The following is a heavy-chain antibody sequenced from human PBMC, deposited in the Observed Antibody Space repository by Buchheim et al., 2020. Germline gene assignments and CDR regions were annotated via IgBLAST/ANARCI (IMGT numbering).Heavy chain of an antibody. V-gene: IGHV4-34*01. CDR2: INHSGST. J-gene: IGHJ6*02. CDR1: GGSFSGYY. CDR3: ARDPEITIFGVVILYGMDV. D-gene: IGHD3-3*01. Sequence: QVQLQQWGAGLLKPSETLSLTCAVSGGSFSGYYWSWIRQPPGKGLEWIGEINHSGSTNYNPSLKSRVTISVDKSKNQFSLKLSSVTAADTAVYYCARDPEITIFGVVILYGMDVWGQGTT.